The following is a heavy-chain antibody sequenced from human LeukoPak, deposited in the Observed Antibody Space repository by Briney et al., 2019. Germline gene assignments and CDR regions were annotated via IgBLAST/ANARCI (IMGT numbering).Heavy chain of an antibody. V-gene: IGHV3-15*01. J-gene: IGHJ4*02. CDR3: TTENYELYY. D-gene: IGHD3-3*01. CDR2: IKTNPEGGTT. Sequence: GGSLRLSCAASGLTFSNAWMSWVRQAPGKGLEWVGRIKTNPEGGTTDYAAPLQGRFTISRDDSQNTLYLQMNSLKSEDTAVYYCTTENYELYYWGQGTLVTVFS. CDR1: GLTFSNAW.